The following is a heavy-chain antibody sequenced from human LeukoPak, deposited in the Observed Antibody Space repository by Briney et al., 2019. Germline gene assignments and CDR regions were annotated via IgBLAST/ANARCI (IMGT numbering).Heavy chain of an antibody. J-gene: IGHJ5*02. V-gene: IGHV4-59*01. CDR2: IYYSGST. D-gene: IGHD6-13*01. CDR1: GGSISSYY. CDR3: ARAGSSSWYNWFDP. Sequence: KPSETLSLTYTVSGGSISSYYWSWIRQPPGKGLEWIGYIYYSGSTNYNPSLKSRVTISVDTSKNQFSLKLSSVTAADTAVYYCARAGSSSWYNWFDPWGQGTLVTVSS.